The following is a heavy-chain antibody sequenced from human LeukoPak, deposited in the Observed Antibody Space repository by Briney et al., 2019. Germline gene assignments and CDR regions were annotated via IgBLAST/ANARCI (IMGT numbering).Heavy chain of an antibody. V-gene: IGHV1-2*02. CDR3: ARDSSSSSGLDP. CDR1: GYTFTGYY. Sequence: ASVKVSCKASGYTFTGYYMHWVRQAPGQGLEWMGWINPNSGGTNYAQKFQGRVTMTRDTSISTAYMELSRLRSDDTAVYYCARDSSSSSGLDPWGQGTLVTVSS. J-gene: IGHJ5*02. D-gene: IGHD6-6*01. CDR2: INPNSGGT.